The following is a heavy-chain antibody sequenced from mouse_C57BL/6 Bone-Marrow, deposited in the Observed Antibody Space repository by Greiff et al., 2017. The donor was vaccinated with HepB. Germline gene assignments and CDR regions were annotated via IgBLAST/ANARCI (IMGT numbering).Heavy chain of an antibody. J-gene: IGHJ2*01. CDR3: AGPL. CDR2: INPYNGGT. Sequence: EVKLMESGPVLVKPGASVKMSCKASGYTFTDYHMNWVKQSHGKSLEWIGVINPYNGGTSYNQKFKGKATLTVDKSSSTAYMELNSLTSEDSAVYYCAGPLWGQGTTLTVSS. CDR1: GYTFTDYH. V-gene: IGHV1-19*01.